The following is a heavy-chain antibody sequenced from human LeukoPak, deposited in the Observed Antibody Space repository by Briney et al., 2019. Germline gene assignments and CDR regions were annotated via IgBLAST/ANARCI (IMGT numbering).Heavy chain of an antibody. CDR3: AKDRVGYSYGNTLRCYFDY. Sequence: GGSLRLSCAASGFTFSSYAMSWVRQAPGKGLEWVSAISGSGGSTYYADSVKGRFTISRDNSKNTLYLQMNSLRAEDTAVYYCAKDRVGYSYGNTLRCYFDYWGQGTLVTVSS. V-gene: IGHV3-23*01. CDR1: GFTFSSYA. CDR2: ISGSGGST. J-gene: IGHJ4*02. D-gene: IGHD5-18*01.